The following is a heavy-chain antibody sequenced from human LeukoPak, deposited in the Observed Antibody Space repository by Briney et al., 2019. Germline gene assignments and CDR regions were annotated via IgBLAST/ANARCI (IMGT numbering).Heavy chain of an antibody. Sequence: ASVKVSCKASGWTFTSYVIRGVGQAAGKEVAGMGWINAYNCNTNTAQKLQGRVNMTTDTSTSTAYMEVRSLRSDDTAVYYCARGSTEYFDYWGQGTPVTVSS. V-gene: IGHV1-18*01. CDR1: GWTFTSYV. D-gene: IGHD5/OR15-5a*01. J-gene: IGHJ4*02. CDR3: ARGSTEYFDY. CDR2: INAYNCNT.